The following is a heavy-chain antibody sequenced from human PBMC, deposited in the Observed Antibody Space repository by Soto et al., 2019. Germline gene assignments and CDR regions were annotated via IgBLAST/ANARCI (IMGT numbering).Heavy chain of an antibody. J-gene: IGHJ6*02. CDR3: ARHGRDYDSSGDYYYGMDV. CDR1: GYSFTSYW. D-gene: IGHD3-22*01. V-gene: IGHV5-51*01. Sequence: GESLKISCKGSGYSFTSYWIGWVRQMPGKGLEWMGIIYPGDSDTRYSPSFQGQVTISADKSISTAYLQWSSLKASDTAMYYCARHGRDYDSSGDYYYGMDVWGQGTTVTVSS. CDR2: IYPGDSDT.